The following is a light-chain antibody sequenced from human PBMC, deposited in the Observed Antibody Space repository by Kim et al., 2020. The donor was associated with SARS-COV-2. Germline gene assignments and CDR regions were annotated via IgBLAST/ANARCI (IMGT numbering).Light chain of an antibody. V-gene: IGKV1-5*01. CDR1: QSVGGW. J-gene: IGKJ1*01. Sequence: AYVGDRVSICCRASQSVGGWLAWYQQKPGRAPKVLIYDAFSLESGVPSRFSGSGSGTEFTLTISSLQAEDFATYYCQQYDNYPWTFGEGTKVDIK. CDR2: DAF. CDR3: QQYDNYPWT.